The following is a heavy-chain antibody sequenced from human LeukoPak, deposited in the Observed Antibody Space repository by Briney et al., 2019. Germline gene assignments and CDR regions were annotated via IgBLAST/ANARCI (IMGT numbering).Heavy chain of an antibody. V-gene: IGHV3-48*01. CDR2: ISSSSSTI. CDR1: GFTFSSYS. J-gene: IGHJ4*02. Sequence: GGSLRLSCAASGFTFSSYSMNWVRQAPGKGLEWVSYISSSSSTIYYADSVKGRFTISRDNGKNTLYLQMNSLRAEDTAVYYCARGSTYYDSSGQVPFDYWGLGTLVTVSS. CDR3: ARGSTYYDSSGQVPFDY. D-gene: IGHD3-22*01.